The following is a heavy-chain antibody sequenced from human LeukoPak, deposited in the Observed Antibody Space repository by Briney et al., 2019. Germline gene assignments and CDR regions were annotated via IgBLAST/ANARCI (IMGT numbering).Heavy chain of an antibody. CDR3: AGGLGWLIDY. J-gene: IGHJ4*02. V-gene: IGHV3-11*06. CDR1: GFTFSDYH. Sequence: GGSLRLSCAASGFTFSDYHMSWIRQAPGKGLEWVSYISSSSDYTHYADSVKGRFTISRDNAKNSLYLQMNSLRAEDTAVYYCAGGLGWLIDYWGQGTLVTVSS. CDR2: ISSSSDYT. D-gene: IGHD2-15*01.